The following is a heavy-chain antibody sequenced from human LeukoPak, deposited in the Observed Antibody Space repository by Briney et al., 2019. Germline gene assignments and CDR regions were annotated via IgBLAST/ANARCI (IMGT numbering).Heavy chain of an antibody. V-gene: IGHV4-34*01. J-gene: IGHJ4*02. CDR1: GGSFSGYY. CDR2: INHSGST. Sequence: ESSETLSLTCAVYGGSFSGYYWSWIRPPPGKGLEWIGEINHSGSTNYNPSLKSRVTISVDTSKNQFSLKLSSVTAADTAVYYCARGPAVSTDYYDSSGYLDYWGQGTLVTVSS. D-gene: IGHD3-22*01. CDR3: ARGPAVSTDYYDSSGYLDY.